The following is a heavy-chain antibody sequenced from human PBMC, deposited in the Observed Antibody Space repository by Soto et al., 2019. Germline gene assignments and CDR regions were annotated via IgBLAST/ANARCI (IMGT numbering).Heavy chain of an antibody. J-gene: IGHJ6*02. D-gene: IGHD6-6*01. Sequence: ASVKVSCKASGYTFTGYYRHWVRQAPGQGLEWMGWINPNSGGTNYAQKFQGWVTMTRDTSISTAYMELSRLRSDDTAVYYCARDRGSSSPYYYYGMDVWGQGTTVTVSS. CDR2: INPNSGGT. CDR3: ARDRGSSSPYYYYGMDV. CDR1: GYTFTGYY. V-gene: IGHV1-2*04.